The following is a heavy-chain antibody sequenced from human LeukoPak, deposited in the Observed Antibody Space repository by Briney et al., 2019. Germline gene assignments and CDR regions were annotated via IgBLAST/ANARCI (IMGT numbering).Heavy chain of an antibody. D-gene: IGHD6-19*01. CDR2: IKQDGSEK. CDR3: AGRRSSGWYAY. Sequence: PGGSLRLSCAASGFDFSNYWMYWARQAPGKGLEWVANIKQDGSEKYYVDSVRGRFTISRDNAKNSLSLQMNSLRAEDTAVYYCAGRRSSGWYAYWGQGTLVTVSS. J-gene: IGHJ4*02. CDR1: GFDFSNYW. V-gene: IGHV3-7*03.